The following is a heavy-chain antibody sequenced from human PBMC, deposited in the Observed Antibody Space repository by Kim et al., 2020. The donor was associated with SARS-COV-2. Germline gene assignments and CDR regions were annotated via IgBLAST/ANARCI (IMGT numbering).Heavy chain of an antibody. Sequence: GGSLRLSCAASGFTFSSYAMHWVRQAPGKGLEWVAVISYDGSNKYYADSVKGRFTISRDNSKNTLYLQMNSLRAEDTAVYYCARESRQQLAKLPKLFCGMDVWGQGTTVTVSS. CDR3: ARESRQQLAKLPKLFCGMDV. CDR1: GFTFSSYA. V-gene: IGHV3-30-3*01. CDR2: ISYDGSNK. J-gene: IGHJ6*02. D-gene: IGHD6-13*01.